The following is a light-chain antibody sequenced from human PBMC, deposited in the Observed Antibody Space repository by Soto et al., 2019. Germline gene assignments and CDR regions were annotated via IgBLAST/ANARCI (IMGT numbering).Light chain of an antibody. CDR3: CSYAGSSTLV. CDR2: EVS. CDR1: SSDVGSYNL. Sequence: QCALTQPASVSGSPGQSITISCTGTSSDVGSYNLVSWYQQHPGKAPKLMIYEVSKRPSGVSNRFSGSKSGNTASLTISGLQAVDEADYYCCSYAGSSTLVFGGGTKVTVL. J-gene: IGLJ2*01. V-gene: IGLV2-23*02.